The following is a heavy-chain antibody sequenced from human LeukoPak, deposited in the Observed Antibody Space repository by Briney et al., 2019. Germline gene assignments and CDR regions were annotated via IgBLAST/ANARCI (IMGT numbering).Heavy chain of an antibody. CDR1: GDSVSTNSAA. Sequence: PSQTLSLTCAISGDSVSTNSAAWHWIRQSPSRGLEWLGRTYYRSKWYNDYAISVESRITLNPDPSKNQFSLQLNSVTPEDTAVYYCTRERYDALDVWGQGTTVSVSS. CDR2: TYYRSKWYN. D-gene: IGHD3-9*01. J-gene: IGHJ6*02. V-gene: IGHV6-1*01. CDR3: TRERYDALDV.